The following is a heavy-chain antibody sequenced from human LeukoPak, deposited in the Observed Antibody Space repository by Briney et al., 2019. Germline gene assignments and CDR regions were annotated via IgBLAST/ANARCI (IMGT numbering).Heavy chain of an antibody. J-gene: IGHJ4*02. CDR2: IRGNGET. CDR3: ARDIAVAGIFDY. Sequence: GGSLRLSCAASGLSFSSFAMSWVRQGPARGLEWVSSIRGNGETFYADSVKGRFTISRDNSKNTLYLQMNSLRAEDTAVYYCARDIAVAGIFDYWGQGTLVTVSS. V-gene: IGHV3-23*01. D-gene: IGHD6-19*01. CDR1: GLSFSSFA.